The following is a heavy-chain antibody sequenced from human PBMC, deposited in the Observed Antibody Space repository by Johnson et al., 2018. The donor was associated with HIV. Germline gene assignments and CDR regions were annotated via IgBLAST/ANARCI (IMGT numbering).Heavy chain of an antibody. CDR1: GFTFDDHG. V-gene: IGHV3-20*04. D-gene: IGHD3-22*01. J-gene: IGHJ3*02. CDR3: ARATYYYDSSGYLGDAFDI. Sequence: MQLVESGGGVVRPGGSLRLSCAASGFTFDDHGMRWVRQAPGKGLDWVSGINWNGSSTGYADSVKGRFTISRDNAKNSLYLQMNSLRAEDTALYYCARATYYYDSSGYLGDAFDIWGQGTMVTVSS. CDR2: INWNGSST.